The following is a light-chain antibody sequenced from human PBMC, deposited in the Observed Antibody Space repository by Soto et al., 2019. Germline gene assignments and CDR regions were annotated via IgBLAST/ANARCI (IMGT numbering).Light chain of an antibody. CDR3: QQYNDNWPT. CDR1: QSVRTN. J-gene: IGKJ1*01. CDR2: GAS. V-gene: IGKV3-15*01. Sequence: EIVMTQYPDTLSVSPWETVTLTCMASQSVRTNLAWYQHKPGQSPRLLIYGASNRATGFPARFSGSGSGTEFTLTISSLQSEDFAFYYCQQYNDNWPTFGQGTKVDIK.